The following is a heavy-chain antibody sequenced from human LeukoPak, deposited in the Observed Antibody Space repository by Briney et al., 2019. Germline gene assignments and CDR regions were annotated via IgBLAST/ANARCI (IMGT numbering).Heavy chain of an antibody. D-gene: IGHD1-26*01. CDR1: GGTFISYA. V-gene: IGHV1-69*04. J-gene: IGHJ4*02. CDR2: IIPILGIA. CDR3: ATYSGGLDY. Sequence: SGKVSCKASGGTFISYAISGVRRAPGQGLEWRGRIIPILGIANYAQKFQGRVTITADKSTSTAYMELSSLRSEDTAVYYCATYSGGLDYWGQGTLVTVSS.